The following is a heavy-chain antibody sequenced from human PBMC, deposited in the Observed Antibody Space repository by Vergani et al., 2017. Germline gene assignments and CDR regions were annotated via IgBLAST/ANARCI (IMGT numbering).Heavy chain of an antibody. CDR3: ARGGVAVAGTRARLYGMDV. CDR1: GYTFTGYY. J-gene: IGHJ6*02. D-gene: IGHD6-19*01. CDR2: INPNSGGT. V-gene: IGHV1-2*02. Sequence: QVQLVQSGAEVKKPGASVKVSCKASGYTFTGYYMHWVRQAPGQGREWMGWINPNSGGTNYAQKFQGRVTMTRDPSISTAYMELRRLRSDDTAVYYCARGGVAVAGTRARLYGMDVWGQGTTVTVSS.